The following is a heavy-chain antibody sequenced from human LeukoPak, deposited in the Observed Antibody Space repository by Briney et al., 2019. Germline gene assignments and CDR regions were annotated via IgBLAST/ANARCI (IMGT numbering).Heavy chain of an antibody. V-gene: IGHV3-23*01. D-gene: IGHD2-2*01. CDR3: AKGGYCSSTSCYVGWFDP. J-gene: IGHJ5*02. Sequence: GGSLRLSCAASGFTFSSYVMNWVRQAPGKGLEWVSVISGGGGSTYYADSVRGRFTISRDNSKNTLFLQMSSLRAEDTAVYYCAKGGYCSSTSCYVGWFDPWGKGTLVSVSS. CDR2: ISGGGGST. CDR1: GFTFSSYV.